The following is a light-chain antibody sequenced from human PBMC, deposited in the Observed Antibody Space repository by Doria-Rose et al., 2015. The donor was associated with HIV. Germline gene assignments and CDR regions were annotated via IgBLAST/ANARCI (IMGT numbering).Light chain of an antibody. CDR1: QDINTY. J-gene: IGKJ5*01. Sequence: TPSQSSLSASVGDRVTITCRASQDINTYLAWFQQKPGKAPKSLIYAASSLQSGVPSKFRGSGSETDFTLTITSLQPEDFATYYCQQYKSYPITFGQGKRLEIK. CDR3: QQYKSYPIT. V-gene: IGKV1-16*02. CDR2: AAS.